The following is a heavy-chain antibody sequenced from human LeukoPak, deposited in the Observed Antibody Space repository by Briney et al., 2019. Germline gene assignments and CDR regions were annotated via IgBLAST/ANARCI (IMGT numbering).Heavy chain of an antibody. J-gene: IGHJ4*02. CDR2: IDHSGST. Sequence: SETLSLTCAVYGGSFSGYYWSWIRQPPGKGLEGIGEIDHSGSTNYNPSLKSRVTISVDTSKNQFSLKLSSVTAADTAVYYCARGGRDTMVRGVIPLDYWGQGTLVTVSS. V-gene: IGHV4-34*01. CDR3: ARGGRDTMVRGVIPLDY. D-gene: IGHD3-10*01. CDR1: GGSFSGYY.